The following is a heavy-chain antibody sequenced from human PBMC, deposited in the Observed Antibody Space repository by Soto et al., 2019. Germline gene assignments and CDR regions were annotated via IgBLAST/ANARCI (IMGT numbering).Heavy chain of an antibody. Sequence: GWAQRLFGEASGFTFSSYRIHWVRQAPGKGLEWVAVILYDGSNKYYADSVKGRFNISRDNSKNTLYLQMNSLRAEDTAVYYCRKPDRPWGYSYCHRLKYGIDVSVYVTTVT. D-gene: IGHD5-18*01. CDR3: RKPDRPWGYSYCHRLKYGIDV. CDR1: GFTFSSYR. CDR2: ILYDGSNK. J-gene: IGHJ6*01. V-gene: IGHV3-30*03.